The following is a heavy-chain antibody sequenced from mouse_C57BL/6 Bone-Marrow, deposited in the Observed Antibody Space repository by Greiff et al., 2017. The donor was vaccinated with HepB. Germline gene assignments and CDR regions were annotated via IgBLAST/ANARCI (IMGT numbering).Heavy chain of an antibody. CDR2: IYPGDGDT. J-gene: IGHJ4*01. Sequence: QVQLQQSGPELVKPGASVKISCKASGYAFSSSWMNWVKQRPGKGLEWIGRIYPGDGDTNYNGKFKGKATLTADKSSSTAYMQLSSLTSEDSAVYFCARAGTAQATWAMDYWGQGTSVTVSS. CDR3: ARAGTAQATWAMDY. D-gene: IGHD3-2*02. CDR1: GYAFSSSW. V-gene: IGHV1-82*01.